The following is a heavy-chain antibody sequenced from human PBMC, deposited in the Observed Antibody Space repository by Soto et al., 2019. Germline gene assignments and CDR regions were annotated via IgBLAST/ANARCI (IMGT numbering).Heavy chain of an antibody. V-gene: IGHV3-30*03. D-gene: IGHD6-19*01. CDR3: ARDLARYSSGWSLDY. Sequence: GGSLRLSCAASGFTFSSYGMHWVRQAPGKGLEWVAVISYDGSNKYYADSVKGRFTISRDNSKSTLYLQMNSLRAEDTAVYYCARDLARYSSGWSLDYWGQGTLVTVSS. CDR2: ISYDGSNK. J-gene: IGHJ4*02. CDR1: GFTFSSYG.